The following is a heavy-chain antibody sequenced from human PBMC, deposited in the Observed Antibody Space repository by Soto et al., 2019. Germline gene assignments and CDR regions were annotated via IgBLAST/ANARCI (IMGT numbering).Heavy chain of an antibody. D-gene: IGHD3-10*01. Sequence: PGGALRLSCAASGFTFSRYGMHWVLQAPCKGLEWVAVISYDGRKKYYADSVKGRFTISRDNSKNTLYLQMNSLRAEDTAVYYCAKDYYIYGLVDYYYYYGMDFWGQGTTVTVSS. J-gene: IGHJ6*02. V-gene: IGHV3-30*18. CDR2: ISYDGRKK. CDR1: GFTFSRYG. CDR3: AKDYYIYGLVDYYYYYGMDF.